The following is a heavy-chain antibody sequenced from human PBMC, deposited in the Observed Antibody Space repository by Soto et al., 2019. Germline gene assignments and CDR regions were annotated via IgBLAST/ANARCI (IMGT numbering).Heavy chain of an antibody. CDR3: AHCLFDYTWGSYRWPDY. CDR1: GFSLNTSGVG. D-gene: IGHD3-16*02. Sequence: QITLKESGPTVVKPTQTLTLTCTFSGFSLNTSGVGVGWIRQPPGKALEWLALIYWDDDKRYSPALKSRLTITKDNSKNQVVLRMTNMDPVDTATYYCAHCLFDYTWGSYRWPDYWGQGALVTVSS. V-gene: IGHV2-5*02. J-gene: IGHJ4*02. CDR2: IYWDDDK.